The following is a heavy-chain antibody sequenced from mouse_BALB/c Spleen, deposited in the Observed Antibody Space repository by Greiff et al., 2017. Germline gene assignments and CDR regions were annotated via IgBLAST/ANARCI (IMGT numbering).Heavy chain of an antibody. CDR2: ISSGGST. J-gene: IGHJ2*01. Sequence: DVMLVESGGGLVKPGGSLKLSCAASGFTFSSYAMSWVRQTPEKRLEWVASISSGGSTYYPDSVKGRFTISRDNARNILYLQMSSLRSEDTAMYYCARGGTQGYFDYWGQGTTLTVSS. D-gene: IGHD1-1*01. V-gene: IGHV5-6-5*01. CDR1: GFTFSSYA. CDR3: ARGGTQGYFDY.